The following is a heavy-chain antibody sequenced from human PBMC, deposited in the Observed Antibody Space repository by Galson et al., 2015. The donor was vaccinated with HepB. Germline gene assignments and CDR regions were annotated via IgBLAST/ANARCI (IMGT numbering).Heavy chain of an antibody. D-gene: IGHD2/OR15-2a*01. CDR2: IYSGGST. CDR1: GFTVSSNY. CDR3: AKGGGISYYYYMDV. Sequence: SLRLSCAASGFTVSSNYMSWVRQAPGKGLEWVSVIYSGGSTYYADSVKGRFTISRDNSKNTLYLQMNSLRAEDTAVYYCAKGGGISYYYYMDVGGKGTTVTVSS. V-gene: IGHV3-53*01. J-gene: IGHJ6*03.